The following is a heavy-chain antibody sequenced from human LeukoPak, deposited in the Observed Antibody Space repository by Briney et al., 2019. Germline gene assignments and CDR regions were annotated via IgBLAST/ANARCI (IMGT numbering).Heavy chain of an antibody. D-gene: IGHD1-14*01. CDR1: GFTFSDYS. CDR2: ISTSSSI. J-gene: IGHJ3*02. CDR3: ARRREPEI. Sequence: PGGSLRLSCATSGFTFSDYSMNWVRQAPGKGLEWVSSISTSSSISYADSVRGRFPISRDNAKNSLYLQMDSLRAEDTAVYYCARRREPEIWGQGTMVTVSS. V-gene: IGHV3-69-1*01.